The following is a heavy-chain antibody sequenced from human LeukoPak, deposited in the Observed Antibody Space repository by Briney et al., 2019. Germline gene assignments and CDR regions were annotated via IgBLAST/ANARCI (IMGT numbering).Heavy chain of an antibody. V-gene: IGHV4-38-2*02. D-gene: IGHD6-13*01. J-gene: IGHJ1*01. Sequence: SETLSLTCTVSGYSISSGYYWGWIRQPPGKGLEWIGSIYHSGSTYYNPSLKSRVTVSVDTSKNQFSLKLSSVTAADTAAYYCAREIAAAGTFFQHWGQGTLVTVSS. CDR3: AREIAAAGTFFQH. CDR1: GYSISSGYY. CDR2: IYHSGST.